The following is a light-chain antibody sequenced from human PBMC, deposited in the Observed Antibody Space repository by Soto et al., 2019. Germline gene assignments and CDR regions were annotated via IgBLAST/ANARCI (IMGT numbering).Light chain of an antibody. CDR2: EVN. V-gene: IGLV2-8*01. Sequence: QSVLTQPPSASGSPGQSVTISCTGTTNDVGAYNYVSWYQQHPGKAPKLVIYEVNKRPSGVPDRFSGSKSGNTASLTVSGPQAEDEADYYCSSFAVSNSFVFGTGTKVTVL. CDR1: TNDVGAYNY. CDR3: SSFAVSNSFV. J-gene: IGLJ1*01.